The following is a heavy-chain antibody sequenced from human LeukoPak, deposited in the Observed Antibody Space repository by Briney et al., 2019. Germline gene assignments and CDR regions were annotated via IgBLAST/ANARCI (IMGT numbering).Heavy chain of an antibody. CDR2: INPKNGGT. V-gene: IGHV1-2*02. Sequence: ASVKVSCKASGYTFTGNYIHWVRQAPGQGLEWMGWINPKNGGTIYAPKFQGRVTMTRDTSISTAYMEVSRLRSDDTAVYYCAREPRLDDGSGSYYTDWGQGTLVTVSS. J-gene: IGHJ4*02. D-gene: IGHD3-10*01. CDR3: AREPRLDDGSGSYYTD. CDR1: GYTFTGNY.